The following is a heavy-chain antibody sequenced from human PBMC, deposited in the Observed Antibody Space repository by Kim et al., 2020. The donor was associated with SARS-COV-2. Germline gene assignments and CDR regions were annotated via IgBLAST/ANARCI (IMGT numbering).Heavy chain of an antibody. V-gene: IGHV3-33*01. J-gene: IGHJ6*02. Sequence: GGSLRLSCAASGFTFSSYGMHWVRQAPGKGLEWVAVIWYDGSNKYYADSVKGRFTISRDNSKNTLYLQMNSLRAEDTAVYYCARSPKAYYYYYGMDVWGQGTTVTVSS. CDR2: IWYDGSNK. CDR3: ARSPKAYYYYYGMDV. CDR1: GFTFSSYG.